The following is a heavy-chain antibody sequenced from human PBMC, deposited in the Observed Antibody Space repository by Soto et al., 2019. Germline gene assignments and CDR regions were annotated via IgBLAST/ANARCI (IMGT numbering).Heavy chain of an antibody. V-gene: IGHV4-30-4*01. Sequence: SETLSLTCTVSGGSISSGDYYWSWIRQPPGKGLEWIGYIYYSGSTYYNPSLKSRVTISVDTSKNQFSLKLSSVTAADTAVYYCARGRVGSSWYFGKLLGVFAFDIWGQGTMVTVPS. CDR2: IYYSGST. D-gene: IGHD6-13*01. CDR3: ARGRVGSSWYFGKLLGVFAFDI. J-gene: IGHJ3*02. CDR1: GGSISSGDYY.